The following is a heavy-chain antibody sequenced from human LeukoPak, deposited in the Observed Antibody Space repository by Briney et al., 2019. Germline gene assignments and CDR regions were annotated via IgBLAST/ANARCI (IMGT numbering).Heavy chain of an antibody. V-gene: IGHV4-31*03. Sequence: PSETLSLTCTVSGGSISSGGYYWSWIRQHPGKGLEWIGYIYYSGSTYYNPSLKSRVTISVDTSKNQFSLKLSSVTAADTAVYYCARGGSSGYYYLYYFDYWGQGTLVTVSS. CDR1: GGSISSGGYY. CDR3: ARGGSSGYYYLYYFDY. CDR2: IYYSGST. D-gene: IGHD3-22*01. J-gene: IGHJ4*02.